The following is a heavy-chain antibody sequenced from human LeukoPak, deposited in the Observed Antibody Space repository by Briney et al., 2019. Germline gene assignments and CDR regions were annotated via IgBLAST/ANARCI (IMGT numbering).Heavy chain of an antibody. CDR2: ISYSGST. D-gene: IGHD3-16*01. CDR1: GGSISSYY. V-gene: IGHV4-59*08. CDR3: ARRLGVYPPSSNWFDP. J-gene: IGHJ5*02. Sequence: SETLSLTCTVSGGSISSYYWSWIRQPPGKGLEWIGYISYSGSTNYNPSLKSRVTISVDTSKNQFSLNLSSVTAADTAVYYCARRLGVYPPSSNWFDPWGQGTLVTVSS.